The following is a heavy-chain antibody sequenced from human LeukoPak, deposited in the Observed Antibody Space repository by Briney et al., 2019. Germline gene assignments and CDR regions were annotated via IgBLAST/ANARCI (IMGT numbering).Heavy chain of an antibody. CDR1: GYIFTSYW. CDR3: ARQGGYDPPV. CDR2: IDPSDSYT. Sequence: GESLKISCKGSGYIFTSYWISWVRQMPGKGLEWMGRIDPSDSYTNYSPSFQGHVTISADKSISTAYLQWSSLKASDTAMYYCARQGGYDPPVWGQGTTVTVSS. V-gene: IGHV5-10-1*01. D-gene: IGHD5-12*01. J-gene: IGHJ6*02.